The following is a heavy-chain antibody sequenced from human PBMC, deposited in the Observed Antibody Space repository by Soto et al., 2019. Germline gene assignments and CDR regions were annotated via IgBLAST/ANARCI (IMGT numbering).Heavy chain of an antibody. Sequence: PGESLKISCKGSGYSFTSYWIGWVLQMPWKGLEWMGIIYPGDSDIRYSPSFQGQVTISADKSISTAYLQWSSLKASDTAMYYCARGAAADYYYYYGMNVWGQGTTVTV. CDR3: ARGAAADYYYYYGMNV. CDR1: GYSFTSYW. CDR2: IYPGDSDI. J-gene: IGHJ6*02. D-gene: IGHD6-13*01. V-gene: IGHV5-51*01.